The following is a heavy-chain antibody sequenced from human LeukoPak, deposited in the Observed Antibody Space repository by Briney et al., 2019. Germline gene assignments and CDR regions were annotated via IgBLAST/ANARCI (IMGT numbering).Heavy chain of an antibody. J-gene: IGHJ6*03. CDR3: AKDQAATYYYYYMDV. Sequence: PGGSLRLSCAASGFTFSSYGMHWVRQAPGKGLEWVAFIRYDGSNKYYADSVKGRFTISRDNSKNTLYLQMNSLRAEDTAVYYCAKDQAATYYYYYMDVWGKGTTVTVSS. V-gene: IGHV3-30*02. D-gene: IGHD2-15*01. CDR1: GFTFSSYG. CDR2: IRYDGSNK.